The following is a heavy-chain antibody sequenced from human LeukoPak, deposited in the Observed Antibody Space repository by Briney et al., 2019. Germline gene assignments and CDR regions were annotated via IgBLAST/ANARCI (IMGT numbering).Heavy chain of an antibody. CDR1: GYSLTTYY. CDR2: INSSGGST. CDR3: ARGNSGHDDY. D-gene: IGHD5-12*01. V-gene: IGHV1-46*01. J-gene: IGHJ4*02. Sequence: ASVKVSCKASGYSLTTYYMHWVRQAPGQGLEWMGIINSSGGSTSYAQKFQGRVTMTRDTSTSTVYMELSSLRSEDTAVYYCARGNSGHDDYWGQGTLVTVSS.